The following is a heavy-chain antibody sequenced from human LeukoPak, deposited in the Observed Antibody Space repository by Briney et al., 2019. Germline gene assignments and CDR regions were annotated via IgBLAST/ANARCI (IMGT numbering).Heavy chain of an antibody. V-gene: IGHV1-2*02. D-gene: IGHD1-26*01. CDR2: INPNSGGT. J-gene: IGHJ4*02. CDR3: ARDTGSYSLWGTEYYFDY. CDR1: GYTFTGYY. Sequence: ASVKVSCKASGYTFTGYYMHWVRQAPGQGLEWMGWINPNSGGTNYAQKFQGRVTMTRDTSISTAYMELSRLRSDDTTVYYCARDTGSYSLWGTEYYFDYWGQGTLVTVSS.